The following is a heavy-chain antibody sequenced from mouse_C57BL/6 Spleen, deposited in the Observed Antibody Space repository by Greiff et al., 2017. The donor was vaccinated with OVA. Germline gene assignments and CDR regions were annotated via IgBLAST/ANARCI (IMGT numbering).Heavy chain of an antibody. V-gene: IGHV1-54*01. CDR3: ARRYYGSSGFDY. J-gene: IGHJ2*01. D-gene: IGHD1-1*01. CDR1: GYAFTNYL. Sequence: QVQLQQSGAELVRPGPSVKVSCKASGYAFTNYLIEWVKQRPGQGLEWIGVINPGSGGTNYNEKFKGKATLTADKSSSTAYMQLSSLTSEDSAVYFCARRYYGSSGFDYWGQGTTLTVSS. CDR2: INPGSGGT.